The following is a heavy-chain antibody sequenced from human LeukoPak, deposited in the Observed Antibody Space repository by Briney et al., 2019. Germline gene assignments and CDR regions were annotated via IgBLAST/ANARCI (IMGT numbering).Heavy chain of an antibody. J-gene: IGHJ3*02. CDR3: AKDGGRRGSQLDALDI. CDR1: GFTFSSYW. V-gene: IGHV3-7*03. Sequence: PGGSLRLSCAASGFTFSSYWMSWVRQAPGKGLEWVANIKQDGSEKYYVDSVKGRFTISRDNAKNSLYLQMDSLRTEETALYYCAKDGGRRGSQLDALDIWGQGTMVTVSS. D-gene: IGHD1-26*01. CDR2: IKQDGSEK.